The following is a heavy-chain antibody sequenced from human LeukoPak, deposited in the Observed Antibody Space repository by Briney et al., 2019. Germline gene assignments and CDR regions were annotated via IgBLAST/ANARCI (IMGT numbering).Heavy chain of an antibody. D-gene: IGHD2-2*01. V-gene: IGHV3-23*01. Sequence: GGSLRLSCAASGFTFSSYAMSWVRQAPGKGLEWVSAISGSGGSTYYADSVKGRFTISRDNSKNTLYLQMNSLKTEDTAVYYCTTDRYCSSTSCYLLNYWGQGTLVTVSS. CDR2: ISGSGGST. CDR1: GFTFSSYA. J-gene: IGHJ4*02. CDR3: TTDRYCSSTSCYLLNY.